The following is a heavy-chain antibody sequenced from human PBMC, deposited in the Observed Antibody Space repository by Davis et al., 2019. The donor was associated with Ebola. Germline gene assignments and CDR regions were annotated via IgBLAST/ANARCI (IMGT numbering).Heavy chain of an antibody. J-gene: IGHJ6*02. CDR1: GGSISSYY. CDR3: ARDRITTGSFSYYYYGMDV. Sequence: SETLSLTCTVSGGSISSYYLSWIRQPPGKGLEWIGYIYYSGSTNYNPSLKSRVTISVDTSKNQFSLKLSSVTAADTAVYYCARDRITTGSFSYYYYGMDVWGQGTTVTVSS. V-gene: IGHV4-59*12. CDR2: IYYSGST. D-gene: IGHD4-11*01.